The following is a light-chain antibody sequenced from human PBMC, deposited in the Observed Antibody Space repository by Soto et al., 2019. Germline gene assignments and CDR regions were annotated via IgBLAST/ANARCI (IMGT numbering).Light chain of an antibody. CDR1: QTVSNK. J-gene: IGKJ3*01. Sequence: EIVLTQSPATLSSSPGERATLSCRASQTVSNKLAWYQHKPGQAPRLLIYGASTRATGIPARFSGSGSGTEFTLTISSLQSEDFAVYYCQQYNNWPQTFGPGTKVDIK. V-gene: IGKV3-15*01. CDR3: QQYNNWPQT. CDR2: GAS.